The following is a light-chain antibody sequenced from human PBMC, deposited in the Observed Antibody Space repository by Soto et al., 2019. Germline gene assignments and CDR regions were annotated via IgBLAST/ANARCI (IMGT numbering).Light chain of an antibody. V-gene: IGKV3-20*01. J-gene: IGKJ1*01. CDR3: HQYGSLPWT. CDR1: QSVSSNY. CDR2: GAS. Sequence: IVLTQSPDTLSLSPGERATLSCRASQSVSSNYLAWYQQIPGHAPRPLLHGASSRVPAIPDTFSGSGSGTDFTLTISRLEPADFAVYYCHQYGSLPWTFGQGTKVDIK.